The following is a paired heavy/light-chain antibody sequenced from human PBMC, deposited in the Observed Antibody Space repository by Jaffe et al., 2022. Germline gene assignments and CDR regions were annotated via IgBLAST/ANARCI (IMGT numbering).Light chain of an antibody. CDR3: AAWDDSLNGWV. CDR2: SDN. J-gene: IGLJ3*02. Sequence: QSVLTQPPSASGTPGQRVTISCSGSSSNIGGNTVNWYQQLPGTAPKLLIYSDNQRPSGVPDRFSGSKSGTSASLAISGLQSEGEADYYCAAWDDSLNGWVFGGGTKLTVL. CDR1: SSNIGGNT. V-gene: IGLV1-44*01.
Heavy chain of an antibody. Sequence: EVQLVESGGGLVQPGRSLRLSCTASGFTFGDYAMTWVRQAPGKGLEWVGFTRSRAYGGTTQYAASVKGRFTISRDNSKSIAYLQMNSLKTEDTAVYYCTRVKGSALIAAGWFDPWGQGTLVTVSS. V-gene: IGHV3-49*04. CDR2: TRSRAYGGTT. CDR3: TRVKGSALIAAGWFDP. D-gene: IGHD6-13*01. CDR1: GFTFGDYA. J-gene: IGHJ5*02.